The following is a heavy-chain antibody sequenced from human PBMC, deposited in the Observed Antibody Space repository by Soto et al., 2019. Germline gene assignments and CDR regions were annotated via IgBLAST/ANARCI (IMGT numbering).Heavy chain of an antibody. D-gene: IGHD2-2*01. CDR3: ARLNCSCTSCLYYYYCIVV. CDR2: IYPGDPHT. J-gene: IGHJ6*02. CDR1: GYSFTSYW. Sequence: PWESLNISCKGSGYSFTSYWIGWSRQMPGKGLVWMGIIYPGDPHTRYSPSFQGQVTISADKSISTAYLQWSSLKASDTAMYYCARLNCSCTSCLYYYYCIVVWGQVTTVTVSS. V-gene: IGHV5-51*01.